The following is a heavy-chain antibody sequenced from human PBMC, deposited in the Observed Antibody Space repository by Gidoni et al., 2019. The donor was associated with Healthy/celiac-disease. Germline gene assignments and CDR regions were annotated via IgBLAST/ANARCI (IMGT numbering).Heavy chain of an antibody. CDR2: ISAYNGNT. D-gene: IGHD3-9*01. V-gene: IGHV1-18*01. Sequence: GLEWMGWISAYNGNTNYAQKLQGRVTMTTDTSTSTAYMELRSLRSDDTAVYYCARVASLLRYFDPGEGGWFDPWGQGTLVTVSS. CDR3: ARVASLLRYFDPGEGGWFDP. J-gene: IGHJ5*02.